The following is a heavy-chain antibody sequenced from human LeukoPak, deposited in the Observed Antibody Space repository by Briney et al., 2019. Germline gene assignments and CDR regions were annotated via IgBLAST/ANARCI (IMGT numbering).Heavy chain of an antibody. CDR1: GGSISSSSYY. D-gene: IGHD3-3*01. CDR2: INHSGST. V-gene: IGHV4-39*07. J-gene: IGHJ4*02. CDR3: ARVWGQDFWSGYPTGRPHFDY. Sequence: PSENLSLTCTVSGGSISSSSYYWSWIRQPPGKGLEWIGEINHSGSTNYNPSLKSRVTISVDTSKNQFSLKLSSVTAADTAVYYCARVWGQDFWSGYPTGRPHFDYWGQGTLVTVSS.